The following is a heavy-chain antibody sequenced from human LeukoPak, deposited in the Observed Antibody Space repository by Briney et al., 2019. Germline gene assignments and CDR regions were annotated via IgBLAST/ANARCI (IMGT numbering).Heavy chain of an antibody. CDR3: ARVLIVGAETDY. CDR1: GFTFSSYS. V-gene: IGHV3-21*01. J-gene: IGHJ4*02. CDR2: ISSSSSYI. D-gene: IGHD1-26*01. Sequence: GGSLRLSCAASGFTFSSYSMNWVRQAPGKGLEWVSSISSSSSYIYYADSVKGRFTISRDNAKNSLYLQMNSLRAEDTAVYYCARVLIVGAETDYWGQGTLVTVSS.